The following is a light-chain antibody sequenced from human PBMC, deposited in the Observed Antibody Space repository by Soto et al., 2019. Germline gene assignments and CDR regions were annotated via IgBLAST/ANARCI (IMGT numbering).Light chain of an antibody. CDR1: QGISSF. Sequence: IQLTQSPSSLSASVGDRVTITCRASQGISSFLAWYQQKPGKAPKLLIYGASTLQSGFPSRFSGSGSGTDFTLTIGSLQPEDFATYYCQQFNSFPIPFGPGTKVDIK. V-gene: IGKV1-9*01. CDR3: QQFNSFPIP. J-gene: IGKJ3*01. CDR2: GAS.